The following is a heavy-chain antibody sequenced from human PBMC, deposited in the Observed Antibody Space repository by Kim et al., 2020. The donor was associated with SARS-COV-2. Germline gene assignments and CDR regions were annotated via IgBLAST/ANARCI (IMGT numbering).Heavy chain of an antibody. D-gene: IGHD2-2*02. Sequence: KGTFTISRDDSKNTLYLQMNSLKTEDTAVYYCTTANIVVVPAAIRDYFDYWGQGTLVTVSS. V-gene: IGHV3-15*01. CDR3: TTANIVVVPAAIRDYFDY. J-gene: IGHJ4*02.